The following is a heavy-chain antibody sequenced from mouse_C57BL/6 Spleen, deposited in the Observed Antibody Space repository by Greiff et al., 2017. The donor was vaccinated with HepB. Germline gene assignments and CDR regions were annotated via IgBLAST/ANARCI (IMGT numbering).Heavy chain of an antibody. CDR2: IDPSDSYT. CDR3: ARPSYYGSSYGYAMDY. CDR1: GYTFTSYW. Sequence: QVQLQQPGAELVKPGASVKLSCKASGYTFTSYWMQWVKQRPGQGLEWIGEIDPSDSYTNYNQKFKGKATLTVDTSSSTAYIQLSSLTSEDSAVYYCARPSYYGSSYGYAMDYWGQGTSVTVSS. D-gene: IGHD1-1*01. J-gene: IGHJ4*01. V-gene: IGHV1-50*01.